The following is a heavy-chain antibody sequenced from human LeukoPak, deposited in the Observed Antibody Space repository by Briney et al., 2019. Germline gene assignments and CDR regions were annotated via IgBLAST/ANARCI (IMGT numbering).Heavy chain of an antibody. D-gene: IGHD6-19*01. Sequence: PSETLSLTCAVYGGSFSGYHWSWIRQPPGKGLEWIGEMDHSGNTNYNPSLKTRVTISGDASKNQISLKLNSVTAADTAVYYCARGQWLDNDWGQGTLVIVSS. CDR3: ARGQWLDND. CDR1: GGSFSGYH. J-gene: IGHJ4*02. CDR2: MDHSGNT. V-gene: IGHV4-34*01.